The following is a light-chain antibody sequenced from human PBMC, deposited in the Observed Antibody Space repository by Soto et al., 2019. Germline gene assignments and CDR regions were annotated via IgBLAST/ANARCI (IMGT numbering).Light chain of an antibody. J-gene: IGKJ1*01. CDR2: GVS. V-gene: IGKV3-15*01. CDR1: HSVRSN. Sequence: ERVMTQSPATLSVSPGDRATLSCMANHSVRSNLAWYQQRPGQAPRLLIYGVSTRAAGVPARFSGSGSGTELTLIIRSLQSEDFAVYYRQQYDTWPQLTFGQGTKVDIX. CDR3: QQYDTWPQLT.